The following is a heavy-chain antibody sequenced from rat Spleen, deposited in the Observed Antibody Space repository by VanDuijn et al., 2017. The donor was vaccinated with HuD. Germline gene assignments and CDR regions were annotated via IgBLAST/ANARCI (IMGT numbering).Heavy chain of an antibody. CDR3: ARSSYNNYYFHY. CDR2: INKAGST. CDR1: GYSITSSYR. J-gene: IGHJ2*01. V-gene: IGHV3-3*01. D-gene: IGHD1-10*01. Sequence: EVQLQESGPGLVKPSQSLSLTCSVTGYSITSSYRWNWIRKFPGNKLEWMGYINKAGSTTYNPSLKSRISITIDTSRNQFFLQVNSVIIDDTATYYCARSSYNNYYFHYWGQGVMVTVSS.